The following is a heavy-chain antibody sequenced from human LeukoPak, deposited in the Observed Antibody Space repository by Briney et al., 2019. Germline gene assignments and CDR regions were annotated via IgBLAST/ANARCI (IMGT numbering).Heavy chain of an antibody. CDR3: AKEGVVVTAIDY. CDR2: IRYDGSNK. D-gene: IGHD2-21*02. Sequence: GGSLRLSCAASGFTFSSYGMHWVRQAPGKGLEWVAFIRYDGSNKYYADSVKGRFTISRDNSKNTLYLQMNSLRAEDTAVYYCAKEGVVVTAIDYWGQGTLVTVSS. V-gene: IGHV3-30*02. CDR1: GFTFSSYG. J-gene: IGHJ4*02.